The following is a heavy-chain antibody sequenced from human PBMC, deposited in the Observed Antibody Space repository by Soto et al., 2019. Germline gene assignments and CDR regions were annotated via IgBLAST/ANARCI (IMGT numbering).Heavy chain of an antibody. D-gene: IGHD2-15*01. CDR1: GLNLSTYS. J-gene: IGHJ4*02. CDR2: ISSSSSYI. V-gene: IGHV3-21*01. Sequence: SLRLSCGASGLNLSTYSMNWVRQAPGKGLEWVSSISSSSSYIYYADSVKGRFTISRDNSKNTLYLQMNSLRAEDTAVYYCARQIVVVVAATIQPYFDYWGQGTLVTVSS. CDR3: ARQIVVVVAATIQPYFDY.